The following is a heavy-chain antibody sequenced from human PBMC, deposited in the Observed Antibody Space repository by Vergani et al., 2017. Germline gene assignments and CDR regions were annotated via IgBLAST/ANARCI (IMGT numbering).Heavy chain of an antibody. CDR2: IIPSLATT. J-gene: IGHJ4*02. Sequence: QVQLVQSGAEVKKPGSSVKVSCKASGGTFSSYALNWVRQAPGKGLEWMGSIIPSLATTIYAQKFQGRVTITADDSTSTAYMELSSLKSEDTAVVYCARATCSGGSCYRGFEYWGQGSLITVSS. CDR3: ARATCSGGSCYRGFEY. D-gene: IGHD2-15*01. V-gene: IGHV1-69*11. CDR1: GGTFSSYA.